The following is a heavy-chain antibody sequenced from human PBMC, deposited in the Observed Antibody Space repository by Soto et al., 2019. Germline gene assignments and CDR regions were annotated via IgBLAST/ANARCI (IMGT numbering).Heavy chain of an antibody. CDR1: GGSISSGCYY. CDR2: IYYSGST. V-gene: IGHV4-31*03. Sequence: TLSLTCTVSGGSISSGCYYWSWIRQHPGKGLEWIGYIYYSGSTYYNPSLKSRVTISVDTSKNQFSLKLSSVTAADTAVYYCARGVYGSGSYYSLYYYYGMDVWGQGTTVTVSS. D-gene: IGHD3-10*01. CDR3: ARGVYGSGSYYSLYYYYGMDV. J-gene: IGHJ6*02.